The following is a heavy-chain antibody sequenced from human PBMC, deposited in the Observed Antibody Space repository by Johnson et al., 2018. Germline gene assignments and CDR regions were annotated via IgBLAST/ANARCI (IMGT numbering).Heavy chain of an antibody. Sequence: VQLQESGGGLVQPGGSLRLSCAASGFTFSTYWIHWVRQAPGKGLVWVSRINGDGSTTNYADSVKGRFTVSRDNAKNTLYLQMNSLRAEDTALYYCASASGGPFDIWGQGTMVTVSS. J-gene: IGHJ3*02. V-gene: IGHV3-74*01. D-gene: IGHD3-10*01. CDR1: GFTFSTYW. CDR2: INGDGSTT. CDR3: ASASGGPFDI.